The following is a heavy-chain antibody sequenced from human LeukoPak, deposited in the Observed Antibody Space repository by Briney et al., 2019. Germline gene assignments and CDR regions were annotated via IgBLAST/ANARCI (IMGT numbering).Heavy chain of an antibody. CDR3: ARGHYYSDITFPLHY. CDR1: GYTFTGYY. J-gene: IGHJ4*02. D-gene: IGHD3-22*01. Sequence: GASVKVSCKTAGYTFTGYYIHWVQHAPGQGLEWMGWINPSTGVTNYAQKFQGRVTMTRDTSTTTAYMELSRLRSDDTAVYFCARGHYYSDITFPLHYWGQGTQVTVSS. V-gene: IGHV1-2*02. CDR2: INPSTGVT.